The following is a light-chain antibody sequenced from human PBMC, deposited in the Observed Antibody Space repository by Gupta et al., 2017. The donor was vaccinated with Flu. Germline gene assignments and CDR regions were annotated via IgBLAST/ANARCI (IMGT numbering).Light chain of an antibody. CDR1: SSNIGGHY. CDR3: GSWDRSLSAGG. J-gene: IGLJ2*01. CDR2: EDD. V-gene: IGLV1-51*02. Sequence: QSVLTQPPSVSAAPGERVTISCSGSSSNIGGHYVSWYQQVPGTAPKLLIYEDDKRPSVIPARFSASKCATTATLDITRLHTGDEADYCCGSWDRSLSAGGFGGGTRLTVL.